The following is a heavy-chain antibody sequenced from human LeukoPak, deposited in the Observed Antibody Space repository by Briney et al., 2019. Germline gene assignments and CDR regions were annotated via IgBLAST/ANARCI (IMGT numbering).Heavy chain of an antibody. V-gene: IGHV1-46*01. CDR3: ARDPTYYYGSGSYHWFDP. CDR2: INPSGGST. J-gene: IGHJ5*02. CDR1: GYTFTSYY. D-gene: IGHD3-10*01. Sequence: ASVKVSCKASGYTFTSYYMHWVRQAPGQGLEWMGIINPSGGSTSYAQKFQGRVTMTRDTSTSTVYMELSSLRSEDTAVYCCARDPTYYYGSGSYHWFDPWGQGTLVTVSS.